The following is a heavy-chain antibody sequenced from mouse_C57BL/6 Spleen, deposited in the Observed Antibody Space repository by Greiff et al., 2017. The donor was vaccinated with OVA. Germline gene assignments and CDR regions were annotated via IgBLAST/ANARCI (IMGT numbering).Heavy chain of an antibody. J-gene: IGHJ2*01. Sequence: VQLQESGAELVRPGASVTLSCKASGYTFTDYEMHWVKQTPVHGLEWIGAIDPETGGTAYNQKFKGKAILTADKSSSTAYMELRSLTSEDSAVAYCARTMVTTGWGQGTTLTVSS. CDR2: IDPETGGT. CDR3: ARTMVTTG. CDR1: GYTFTDYE. D-gene: IGHD2-2*01. V-gene: IGHV1-15*01.